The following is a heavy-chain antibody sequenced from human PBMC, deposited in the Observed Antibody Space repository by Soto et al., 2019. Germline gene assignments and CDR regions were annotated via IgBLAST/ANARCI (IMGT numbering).Heavy chain of an antibody. D-gene: IGHD3-10*01. CDR2: VFLADSDA. CDR1: GGSLSDQW. J-gene: IGHJ4*02. CDR3: ARHSLGITMVREIDY. Sequence: GESLKISCKGSGGSLSDQWIGWVRHTPDKGLEWIGFVFLADSDARYSPAFQGQVTISADKSISTAYLQWSSLKASDTAMYYCARHSLGITMVREIDYWGQGTLVTVSS. V-gene: IGHV5-51*01.